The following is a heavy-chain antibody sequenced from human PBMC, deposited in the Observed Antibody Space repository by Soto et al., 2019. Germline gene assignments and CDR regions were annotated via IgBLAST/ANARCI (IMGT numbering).Heavy chain of an antibody. D-gene: IGHD3-10*01. J-gene: IGHJ4*02. CDR3: ARGYYYGSGSYLNY. CDR1: GGTFSSYT. CDR2: IIPILGIA. V-gene: IGHV1-69*02. Sequence: QVQLVHSGAEVKKPGSSVKVSCKASGGTFSSYTISWVRQAPGQGLEWMGRIIPILGIANYAQKFQGRVTITADKSTSTAYMELSSLRSEDTAAYCCARGYYYGSGSYLNYWGQGTLVTVSS.